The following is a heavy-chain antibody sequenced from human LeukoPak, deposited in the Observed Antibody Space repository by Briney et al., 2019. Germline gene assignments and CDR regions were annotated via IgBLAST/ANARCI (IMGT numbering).Heavy chain of an antibody. J-gene: IGHJ6*03. CDR3: ARDYLRGSSSPNGDPYYYYYYMDV. D-gene: IGHD6-13*01. CDR1: GGTFSSYA. CDR2: IIPIFGTA. V-gene: IGHV1-69*05. Sequence: GASVKVSCKASGGTFSSYAISWVRQAPGQGLEWRGGIIPIFGTANYAQKFQGRVTITTDESTSTAYMELSSLRSEDTAVYYCARDYLRGSSSPNGDPYYYYYYMDVWGKGTTVTVSS.